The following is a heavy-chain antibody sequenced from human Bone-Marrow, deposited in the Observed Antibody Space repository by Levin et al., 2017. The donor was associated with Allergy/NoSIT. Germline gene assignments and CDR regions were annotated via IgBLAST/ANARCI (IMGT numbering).Heavy chain of an antibody. D-gene: IGHD6-13*01. V-gene: IGHV1-18*01. J-gene: IGHJ4*02. CDR1: GYTFASHG. CDR3: ARDTIAAGGLFDY. Sequence: ASVKVSCKASGYTFASHGFSWVRQAPGQGLEWVGWISAYDGDTNYAQRLQGRVTMTTDTSTSTAYMELRSLSSDDPAVYYCARDTIAAGGLFDYWGQGSLVTVSS. CDR2: ISAYDGDT.